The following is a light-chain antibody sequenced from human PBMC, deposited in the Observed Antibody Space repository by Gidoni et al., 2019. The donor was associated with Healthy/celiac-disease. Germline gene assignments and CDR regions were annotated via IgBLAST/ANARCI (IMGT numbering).Light chain of an antibody. J-gene: IGKJ2*01. CDR3: QQYYSYPQT. CDR1: QGISSY. CDR2: AAS. Sequence: AIRTTQSPSSFSASTGDRVTITCRASQGISSYLAWYHQKPGKAPKLLIYAASTSQSGVPSRFSGSGSGTDFTLTISCLQSEDFATYYCQQYYSYPQTFGQGTKLAIK. V-gene: IGKV1-8*01.